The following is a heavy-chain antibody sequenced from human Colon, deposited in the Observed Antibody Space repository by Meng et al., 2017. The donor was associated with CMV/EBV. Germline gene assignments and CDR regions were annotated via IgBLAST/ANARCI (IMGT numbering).Heavy chain of an antibody. J-gene: IGHJ4*02. V-gene: IGHV3-30*02. CDR2: IYPDGTKK. D-gene: IGHD2-2*01. CDR3: VKDDPALDY. CDR1: GFDLDDFA. Sequence: GGSLRLSCLGSGFDLDDFAMHWVRQVPGKGLEWVAFIYPDGTKKSYADSVKGRFTISRDNSKNTLYLQMNSLTPEDTAVYYCVKDDPALDYWGQGTLVTVSS.